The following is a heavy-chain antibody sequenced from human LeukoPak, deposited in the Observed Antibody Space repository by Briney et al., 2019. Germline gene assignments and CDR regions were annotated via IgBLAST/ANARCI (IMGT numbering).Heavy chain of an antibody. V-gene: IGHV4-4*07. D-gene: IGHD3-10*01. Sequence: SETLSLTCTVSGGSISSYYWSWIRQPAGKGLEWIGRIYTSGSTNYNPSLKSRVTMSVDTSKNQFSLKLSSVTAADTAVYYCARENTWFGEFLIFDYWGQGTLVTVPS. J-gene: IGHJ4*02. CDR1: GGSISSYY. CDR2: IYTSGST. CDR3: ARENTWFGEFLIFDY.